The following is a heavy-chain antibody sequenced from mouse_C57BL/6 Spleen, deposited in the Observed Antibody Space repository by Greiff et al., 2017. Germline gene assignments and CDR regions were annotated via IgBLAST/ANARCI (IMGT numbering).Heavy chain of an antibody. CDR2: IHPNSGST. Sequence: QVQLQQSGAELVKPGASVKLSCKASGYTFTSYWMHWVKQRPGQGLEWIGMIHPNSGSTNYNEKFKSKATLTVDKSSSTAYMQLSSLTSEDSAVYYCARERNMVTTTTVDYWGQGTTLTVSS. J-gene: IGHJ2*01. CDR1: GYTFTSYW. D-gene: IGHD2-2*01. CDR3: ARERNMVTTTTVDY. V-gene: IGHV1-64*01.